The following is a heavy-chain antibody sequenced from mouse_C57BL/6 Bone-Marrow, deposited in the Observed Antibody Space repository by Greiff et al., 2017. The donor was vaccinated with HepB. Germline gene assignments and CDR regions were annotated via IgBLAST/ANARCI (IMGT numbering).Heavy chain of an antibody. CDR2: IDPSDSYT. D-gene: IGHD1-1*01. V-gene: IGHV1-50*01. Sequence: QVQLQQPGAELVKPGASVKLSCKASGYTFTSYWMQWVKQRPGQGLEWIGEIDPSDSYTNYKQKFKGKATLTVDTSSSTSYMQLSSLTSEDSAVYYCARPLPYYSRWGFAYWGQGTLVTVSA. J-gene: IGHJ3*01. CDR3: ARPLPYYSRWGFAY. CDR1: GYTFTSYW.